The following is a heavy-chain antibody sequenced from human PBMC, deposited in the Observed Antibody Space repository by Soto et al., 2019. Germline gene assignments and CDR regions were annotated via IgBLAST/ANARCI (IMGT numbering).Heavy chain of an antibody. J-gene: IGHJ4*02. V-gene: IGHV1-58*01. CDR1: GFTFTSSA. CDR3: AALRGYSYGYDY. Sequence: SVKVSCKASGFTFTSSAVHWVRQARGQRLEWIGWIVVGSGNTNYAQKFQERVTITRDMSTSTAYMELSSLRSEDTAVYYCAALRGYSYGYDYWGQGTLVTVSS. D-gene: IGHD5-18*01. CDR2: IVVGSGNT.